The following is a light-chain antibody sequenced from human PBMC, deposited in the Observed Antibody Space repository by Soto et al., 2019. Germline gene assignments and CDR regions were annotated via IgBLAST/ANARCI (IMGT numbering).Light chain of an antibody. CDR1: SSDITDNKY. Sequence: QSVLTHPPAASGSPGQSVTISFTGTSSDITDNKYVSWFQQHPGKAPKVLIYEVNKRPSGVPDRFSGSKSGNTASLTVSGLQADDEDDSYCNSYVGRNNHVFRTGTKLTXL. CDR2: EVN. CDR3: NSYVGRNNHV. V-gene: IGLV2-8*01. J-gene: IGLJ1*01.